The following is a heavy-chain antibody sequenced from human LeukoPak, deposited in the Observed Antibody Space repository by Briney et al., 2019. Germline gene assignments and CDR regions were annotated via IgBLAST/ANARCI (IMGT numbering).Heavy chain of an antibody. D-gene: IGHD3-10*01. V-gene: IGHV3-53*01. CDR1: GFTVSSNY. CDR2: IYSAGST. J-gene: IGHJ4*02. CDR3: AKDRDTMVRGPLTS. Sequence: PGGSLRLSCAASGFTVSSNYMSWLRQAPGKGLEWVSVIYSAGSTYYADSVKGRFTISRDNSKNTLYLQMNSLRAEDTAVYYCAKDRDTMVRGPLTSWGQGTLVTVSS.